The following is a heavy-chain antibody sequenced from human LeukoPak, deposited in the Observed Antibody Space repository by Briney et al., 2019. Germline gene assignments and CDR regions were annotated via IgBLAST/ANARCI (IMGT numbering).Heavy chain of an antibody. V-gene: IGHV4-59*01. J-gene: IGHJ6*03. CDR3: ARGSPYYYYYMDV. CDR1: GGSISSYY. Sequence: SETLSLTCTISGGSISSYYWTWIRQPPGKGLEWIGYIYYSGSTNYNPSLESRVSISVDTSKNHFSLKLSSVTAADTAMYYCARGSPYYYYYMDVWGKGTTVTVSS. CDR2: IYYSGST.